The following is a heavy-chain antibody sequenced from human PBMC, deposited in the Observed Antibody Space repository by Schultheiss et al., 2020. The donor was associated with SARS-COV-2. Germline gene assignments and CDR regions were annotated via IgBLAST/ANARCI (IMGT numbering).Heavy chain of an antibody. J-gene: IGHJ4*02. CDR2: IYPGDSDT. D-gene: IGHD3-22*01. V-gene: IGHV5-51*01. Sequence: GESLKISCKGSGYSFVTYWIGWVRQLPGKGLEWMGIIYPGDSDTRYSPSFQDQVTISADKSTSTAYLQWSSLKASDSAMYYCARPTWGYSTGFYPIHFDFWGQGTLVTVSS. CDR1: GYSFVTYW. CDR3: ARPTWGYSTGFYPIHFDF.